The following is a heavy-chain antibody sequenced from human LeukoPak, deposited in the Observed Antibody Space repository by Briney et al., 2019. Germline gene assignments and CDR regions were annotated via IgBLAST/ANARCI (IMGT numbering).Heavy chain of an antibody. CDR2: INQDGSGE. CDR1: GFTFSSYW. D-gene: IGHD3-10*01. CDR3: ARNYGSGSYRGPFGY. J-gene: IGHJ4*02. V-gene: IGHV3-7*01. Sequence: PGGSLRLSCAASGFTFSSYWMSWVRQAPGKGLEWVANINQDGSGEYYVDSVKGRFTISRDNAKNSVSLQMNSLRAEDTAMYYCARNYGSGSYRGPFGYWGQGTLVTVSS.